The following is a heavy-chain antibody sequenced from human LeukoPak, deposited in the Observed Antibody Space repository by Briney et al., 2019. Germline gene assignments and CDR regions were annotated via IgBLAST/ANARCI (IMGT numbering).Heavy chain of an antibody. Sequence: GGSLRLSCAASGFTVSSNYMSWVRQAPGKGLEWVSVIYSGGSTYYADSVKGRFTISRDNSKNTLYLQMNSLRAEDTAVYYCARNTVNDAFDIWGQGTMVTVSS. J-gene: IGHJ3*02. V-gene: IGHV3-66*01. CDR3: ARNTVNDAFDI. CDR1: GFTVSSNY. CDR2: IYSGGST. D-gene: IGHD4-17*01.